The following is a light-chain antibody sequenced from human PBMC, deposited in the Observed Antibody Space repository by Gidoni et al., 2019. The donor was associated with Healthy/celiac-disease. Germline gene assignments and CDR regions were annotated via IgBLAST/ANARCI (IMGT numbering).Light chain of an antibody. CDR1: NIGSKS. Sequence: SYVRTQPPSVAVAPGQTARITWGGNNIGSKSVHWYQQKPGQAPVLVVYDDSDRPSGIPERFSGSNSGNTATLTISRVEAGDEADYYCQVWDSSSDLWVFGGGTKLTVL. V-gene: IGLV3-21*02. CDR3: QVWDSSSDLWV. CDR2: DDS. J-gene: IGLJ3*02.